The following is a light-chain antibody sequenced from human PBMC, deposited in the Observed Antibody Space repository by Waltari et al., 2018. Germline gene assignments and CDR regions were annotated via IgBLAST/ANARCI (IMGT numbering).Light chain of an antibody. CDR2: DKN. CDR3: HSRDASGSGGA. V-gene: IGLV3-19*01. CDR1: SLRSYY. J-gene: IGLJ2*01. Sequence: QDPAVSVAMGQTVRITCQGDSLRSYYASWYQQRPGQAPILVMYDKNSRPSGVPDRFSGSSSDDTASLTITGAQAEDEAYYYCHSRDASGSGGAFGGGTKLTVL.